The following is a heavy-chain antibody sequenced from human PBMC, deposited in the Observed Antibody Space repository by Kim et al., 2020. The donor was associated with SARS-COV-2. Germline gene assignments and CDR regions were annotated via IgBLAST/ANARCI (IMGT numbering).Heavy chain of an antibody. D-gene: IGHD3-10*01. V-gene: IGHV5-51*01. CDR1: GYRFTSYW. CDR3: ARARGSGSYFYYSYAMDV. Sequence: GESLKISCKGSGYRFTSYWIGWVRQMPGKGLEWMGIIYPDASDIRYSPSFQGQVTISADRSISTAYLQWSGLKASHTAMYYCARARGSGSYFYYSYAMDVWGQRTTVTVPS. J-gene: IGHJ6*01. CDR2: IYPDASDI.